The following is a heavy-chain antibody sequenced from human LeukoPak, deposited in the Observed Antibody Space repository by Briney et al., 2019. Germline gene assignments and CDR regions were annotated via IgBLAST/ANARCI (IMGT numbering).Heavy chain of an antibody. CDR1: GFTFSSYA. V-gene: IGHV3-30-3*01. CDR3: ATFPT. CDR2: ISYDGNNK. D-gene: IGHD2/OR15-2a*01. Sequence: GRSLRLSCAASGFTFSSYAMHWVRQAPGKGLEWVAVISYDGNNKYYADSVKGRFTISRDNSKNTLYLQMNSLRAEDTALYYCATFPTWGQGTLVTVSS. J-gene: IGHJ4*02.